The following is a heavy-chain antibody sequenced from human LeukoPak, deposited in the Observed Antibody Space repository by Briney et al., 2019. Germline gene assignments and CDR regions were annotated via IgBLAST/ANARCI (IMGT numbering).Heavy chain of an antibody. V-gene: IGHV3-23*01. D-gene: IGHD6-6*01. J-gene: IGHJ4*02. CDR1: GFTFTMYG. CDR3: AKPGSSRGIAGRRPTKYFFDY. CDR2: IIGIGGST. Sequence: GGSLRLSCLASGFTFTMYGMSWVRQAAGKGLGWVGAIIGIGGSTYYAGSVKGGFTIYIHNSKNTLYLQMNSLRADDAAVYYCAKPGSSRGIAGRRPTKYFFDYWGRGTLVTVFS.